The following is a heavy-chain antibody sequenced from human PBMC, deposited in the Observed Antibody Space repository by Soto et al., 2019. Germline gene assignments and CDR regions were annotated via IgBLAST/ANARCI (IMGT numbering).Heavy chain of an antibody. Sequence: QVQLAESGGDVVQPGRSLRLSCATSGFTFRNYGMHWVRQAPGKGLEWVAAISYDGGNEYYADSVRGRFTISRDNSKSTLYLQMTSLRAEDTAVYYCAKSEDLNHYNRAEAYWGQGTLVTVSS. D-gene: IGHD3-22*01. V-gene: IGHV3-30*18. CDR1: GFTFRNYG. CDR2: ISYDGGNE. CDR3: AKSEDLNHYNRAEAY. J-gene: IGHJ4*02.